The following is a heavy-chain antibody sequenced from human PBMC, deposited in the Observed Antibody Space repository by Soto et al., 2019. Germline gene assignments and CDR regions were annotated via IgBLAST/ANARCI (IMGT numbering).Heavy chain of an antibody. J-gene: IGHJ4*02. CDR2: IAGNGGYT. V-gene: IGHV3-23*01. Sequence: LRLSCEVSGFTFSNYAMAWVRQAPGKGLEYVSSIAGNGGYTYYALSVKGRFTISRDNSKNTLYLQMNSLRAEDSALYYCAKDRGALRWSEEHYYFDYWGQGSLVTVSS. CDR1: GFTFSNYA. CDR3: AKDRGALRWSEEHYYFDY. D-gene: IGHD2-15*01.